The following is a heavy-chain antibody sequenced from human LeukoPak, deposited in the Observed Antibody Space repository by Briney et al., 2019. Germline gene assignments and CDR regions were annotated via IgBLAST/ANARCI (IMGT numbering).Heavy chain of an antibody. Sequence: GGSLRLSCAASGFTLSSYAMSWVRQAPGKGLGWVSAISDTGNTYHADSVKGRFTISRDSSKNTLFLQMNRLRPEDAAVYYCAKAPVTTCRGAFCYPFDYWGLGTLVTVSS. V-gene: IGHV3-23*01. J-gene: IGHJ4*02. CDR3: AKAPVTTCRGAFCYPFDY. D-gene: IGHD2-15*01. CDR1: GFTLSSYA. CDR2: ISDTGNT.